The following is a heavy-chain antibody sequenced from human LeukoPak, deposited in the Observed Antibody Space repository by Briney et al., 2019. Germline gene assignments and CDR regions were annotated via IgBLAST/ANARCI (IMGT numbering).Heavy chain of an antibody. D-gene: IGHD2-2*01. V-gene: IGHV1-8*03. CDR3: ARGSAVPAAPRGAAFDI. J-gene: IGHJ3*02. Sequence: ASVKVSCKASGYTFTSYDINWVRQATGQGLEWMGWMNPNSGNTGYAQKFQGRVTITRNTSISTAYMELSSLRSEDTAVYYCARGSAVPAAPRGAAFDIWGQGTMATVSS. CDR2: MNPNSGNT. CDR1: GYTFTSYD.